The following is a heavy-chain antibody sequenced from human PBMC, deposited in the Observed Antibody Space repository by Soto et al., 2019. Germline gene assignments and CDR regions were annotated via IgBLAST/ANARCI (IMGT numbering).Heavy chain of an antibody. J-gene: IGHJ6*02. CDR2: VSFDSKNK. Sequence: PGGSLRLSCEASGFSLDTYGMHWVRQAPCKGLEWVAVVSFDSKNKYYIDSVEGRFTISRDNSKNMMYLQMDSLRREDTAVYYCAKESVESTYSYYGMDVWGPGTTVTVSS. D-gene: IGHD4-4*01. CDR1: GFSLDTYG. CDR3: AKESVESTYSYYGMDV. V-gene: IGHV3-30*18.